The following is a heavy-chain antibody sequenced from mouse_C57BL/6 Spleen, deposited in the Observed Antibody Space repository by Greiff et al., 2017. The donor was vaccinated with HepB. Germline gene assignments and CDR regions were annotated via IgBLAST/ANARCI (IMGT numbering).Heavy chain of an antibody. CDR2: ISYDGSN. Sequence: EVQLQQSGPGLVKPSQSLSLTCSVTGYSITSGYYWNWIRQFPGNKLEWMGYISYDGSNNYNPSLKNRISITRDTSKNQFFLKLNSVTTEDTATYYCARGGSYGNYVEDAMDYWGQGTSVTVSS. D-gene: IGHD2-1*01. CDR1: GYSITSGYY. CDR3: ARGGSYGNYVEDAMDY. V-gene: IGHV3-6*01. J-gene: IGHJ4*01.